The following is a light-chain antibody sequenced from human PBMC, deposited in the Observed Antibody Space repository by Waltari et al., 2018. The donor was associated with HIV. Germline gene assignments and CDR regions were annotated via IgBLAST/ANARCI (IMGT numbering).Light chain of an antibody. CDR3: QQYNDLPQT. V-gene: IGKV3-15*01. Sequence: EVVMTQSPHTLSVSPGERATPSCRASQNVGANLAWYQVRPGQAPSLLIYGATSRTTGFPARFSASGSGTEFTLTISSLQSEDFAIYYCQQYNDLPQTFGQGTRVDMK. CDR2: GAT. CDR1: QNVGAN. J-gene: IGKJ1*01.